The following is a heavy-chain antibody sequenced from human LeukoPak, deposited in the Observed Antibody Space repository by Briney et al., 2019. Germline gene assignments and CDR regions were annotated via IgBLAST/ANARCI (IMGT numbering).Heavy chain of an antibody. J-gene: IGHJ4*02. CDR1: GYNYTNYW. Sequence: GESLKISCKGSGYNYTNYWIAWVRQMPGKGLEWMGIIYPGDSDTRYSPSFQGQVTISADKSISTAYLQWSSLKASDTAMYYCARQAYCGADCFSPYKFDYWGQGTLVTVSS. D-gene: IGHD2-21*02. CDR3: ARQAYCGADCFSPYKFDY. CDR2: IYPGDSDT. V-gene: IGHV5-51*01.